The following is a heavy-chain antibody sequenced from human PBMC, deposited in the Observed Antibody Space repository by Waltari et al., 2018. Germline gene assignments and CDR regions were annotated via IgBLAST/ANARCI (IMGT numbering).Heavy chain of an antibody. Sequence: QVQLQESGPGLVKPSETLSLTSNVYGGYISSYYWSWIRQPAGKGLEWIGRTYTSGSTTYNPTPKSRLPMSVDTSMNPSSLKLRSVTAADTAVYSCARDSDAAAGQCGLFYPFGQGTLVTVSS. CDR1: GGYISSYY. CDR2: TYTSGST. J-gene: IGHJ5*02. CDR3: ARDSDAAAGQCGLFYP. V-gene: IGHV4-4*07. D-gene: IGHD6-13*01.